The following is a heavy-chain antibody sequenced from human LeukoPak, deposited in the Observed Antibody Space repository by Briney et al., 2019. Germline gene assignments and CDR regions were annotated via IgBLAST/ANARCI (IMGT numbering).Heavy chain of an antibody. J-gene: IGHJ4*02. V-gene: IGHV3-23*01. D-gene: IGHD5-24*01. CDR1: GFSFSSYA. Sequence: GGSLRLSCAASGFSFSSYAMSWVRQAPGKGLEWVSAMSGSGGNTYYADSVKGRFTMSRDNSKNTPYLQMNSLRAEDTAVYYCAKDRDGYSPEYWGQGTLVTVSS. CDR2: MSGSGGNT. CDR3: AKDRDGYSPEY.